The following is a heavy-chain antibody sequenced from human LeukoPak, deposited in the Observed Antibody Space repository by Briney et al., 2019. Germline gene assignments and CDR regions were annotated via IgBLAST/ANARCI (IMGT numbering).Heavy chain of an antibody. Sequence: GGSLRLSCAASAFPFSSYAMHWVRQPPGKGLDWVAHISYDGSNKYYADSVKGRFTISRDNSKNTLYLEMNSLRAEDTAMYYCARGATTGYLPYWGQGTLVTVSS. D-gene: IGHD5-12*01. V-gene: IGHV3-30-3*01. CDR1: AFPFSSYA. CDR2: ISYDGSNK. J-gene: IGHJ1*01. CDR3: ARGATTGYLPY.